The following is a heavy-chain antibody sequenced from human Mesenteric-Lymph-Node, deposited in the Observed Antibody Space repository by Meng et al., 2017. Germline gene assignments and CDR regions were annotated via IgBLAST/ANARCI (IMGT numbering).Heavy chain of an antibody. Sequence: QVQLVESGGGVVQPGRSLRLSCAASGFTFSSYGMHWVRQAPGKGLEWVAVISHDGSNKYYADSVKGRFTISRDKSKNTLYLQMDSLRAEDTALYFCAKNYHYSGSGGPLHYWGQGTLVTVSS. CDR3: AKNYHYSGSGGPLHY. D-gene: IGHD3-10*01. CDR2: ISHDGSNK. CDR1: GFTFSSYG. J-gene: IGHJ4*02. V-gene: IGHV3-30*18.